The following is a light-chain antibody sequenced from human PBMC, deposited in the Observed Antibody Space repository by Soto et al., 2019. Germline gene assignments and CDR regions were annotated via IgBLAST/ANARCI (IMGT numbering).Light chain of an antibody. CDR1: SSDVGGYNY. V-gene: IGLV2-14*01. CDR3: NSFRVSHLYV. J-gene: IGLJ1*01. Sequence: LTQPASVSGSPGQSITISCTGTSSDVGGYNYVSWYQQYPGKAPKVMIYEVTNRPSGASNRFSGSKSGNTASLTISGLQAEDEADYYCNSFRVSHLYVFGTGTKVTVL. CDR2: EVT.